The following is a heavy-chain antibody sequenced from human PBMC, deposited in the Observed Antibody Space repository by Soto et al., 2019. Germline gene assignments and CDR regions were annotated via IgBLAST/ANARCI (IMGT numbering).Heavy chain of an antibody. J-gene: IGHJ6*02. V-gene: IGHV1-3*01. Sequence: ASVKVSCKASGYTFTSYAMHWVRQAPGQRLEWMGWINAGNGHTKYSQKFQGRVTITRDTSASTAYMELSSLRFEDTAVYYCARDLRMDVWGQGTTVTVSS. CDR2: INAGNGHT. CDR3: ARDLRMDV. CDR1: GYTFTSYA.